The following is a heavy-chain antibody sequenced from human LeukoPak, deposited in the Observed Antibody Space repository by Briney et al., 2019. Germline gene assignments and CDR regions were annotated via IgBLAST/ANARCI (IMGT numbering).Heavy chain of an antibody. Sequence: GGSLRLSCAASGLTFSTYEMNWVRQAPGRGREWVSYISMSGSTIYYADSVKGRFPNSRGNAKNSLYLQMNSLRAEGTAVYYCARAAYEFDYWGQGTLVTVSS. CDR1: GLTFSTYE. V-gene: IGHV3-48*03. CDR2: ISMSGSTI. D-gene: IGHD5-12*01. CDR3: ARAAYEFDY. J-gene: IGHJ4*02.